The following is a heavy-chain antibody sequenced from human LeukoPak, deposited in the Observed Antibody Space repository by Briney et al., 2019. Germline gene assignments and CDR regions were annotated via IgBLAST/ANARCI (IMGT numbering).Heavy chain of an antibody. CDR1: GGSISSGGYY. CDR3: APAQWELLRFDY. Sequence: LSLTCTVSGGSISSGGYYWSWIRQHPGKGLEWVSAISGSGGSTYYADSVKGRFTISRDNSKNTLYLQMNSLRAEDTAVYYCAPAQWELLRFDYWGQGTLVTVSS. D-gene: IGHD1-26*01. CDR2: ISGSGGST. J-gene: IGHJ4*02. V-gene: IGHV3-23*01.